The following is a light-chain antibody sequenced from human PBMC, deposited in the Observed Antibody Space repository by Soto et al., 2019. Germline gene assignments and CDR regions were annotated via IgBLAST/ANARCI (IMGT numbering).Light chain of an antibody. CDR2: GNT. Sequence: QSVLTQPPSVSGAPGQRVTISCTGSSSNIGSTYDVQWYQQLPGTAPKLLIHGNTDRPSGVPDRFSGSKSGTSASLAITGLQADDEAGYYCQSYDDSLSVHYVFGTGSTVTVL. J-gene: IGLJ1*01. CDR3: QSYDDSLSVHYV. CDR1: SSNIGSTYD. V-gene: IGLV1-40*01.